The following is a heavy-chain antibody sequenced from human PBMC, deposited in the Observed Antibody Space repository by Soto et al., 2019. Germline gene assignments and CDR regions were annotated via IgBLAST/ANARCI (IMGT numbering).Heavy chain of an antibody. J-gene: IGHJ4*02. CDR2: ITGRGGTT. CDR1: GFTFVNYA. CDR3: AKGGSGPEFDY. Sequence: PGGSLRLSCAASGFTFVNYAMTWVRQAPGKGLEWVSTITGRGGTTYYADSVKGRFTISSDNSKNTLFLHMDSLRGGDTALYYCAKGGSGPEFDYWGQGTLVTVSS. D-gene: IGHD2-15*01. V-gene: IGHV3-23*01.